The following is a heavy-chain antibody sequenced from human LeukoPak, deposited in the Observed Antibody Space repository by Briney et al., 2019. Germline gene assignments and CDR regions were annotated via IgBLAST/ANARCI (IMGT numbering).Heavy chain of an antibody. CDR1: GGSFSGYY. D-gene: IGHD6-13*01. Sequence: PSETLSLTCAVYGGSFSGYYWSWIRQPPGKGLEWIGEINHSGSTNYNPSLKGRVTISVDTSKNQFSLKLSSVTAADTAVYYCARGGGYSSSWYDGVDYWGQGTLVTVSS. V-gene: IGHV4-34*01. CDR3: ARGGGYSSSWYDGVDY. CDR2: INHSGST. J-gene: IGHJ4*02.